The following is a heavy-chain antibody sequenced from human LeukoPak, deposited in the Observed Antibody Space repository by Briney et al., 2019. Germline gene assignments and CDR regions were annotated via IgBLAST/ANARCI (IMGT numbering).Heavy chain of an antibody. D-gene: IGHD6-13*01. CDR2: IYSGGST. CDR3: AREEAAAGGYYYYMDV. Sequence: GGSLRLSCAASGFTVSSNYMSWVRQAPGKGLEWVSVIYSGGSTYYTDSVKGRFTISRDNYKNTLYLQMNSLRAEDTAVYYCAREEAAAGGYYYYMDVWGKGTTVTVSS. V-gene: IGHV3-53*01. J-gene: IGHJ6*03. CDR1: GFTVSSNY.